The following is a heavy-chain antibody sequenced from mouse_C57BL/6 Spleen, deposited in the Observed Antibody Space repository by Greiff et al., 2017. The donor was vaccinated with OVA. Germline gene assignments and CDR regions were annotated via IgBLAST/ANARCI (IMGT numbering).Heavy chain of an antibody. D-gene: IGHD2-1*01. J-gene: IGHJ3*01. CDR2: IYSGSGST. CDR1: GYPFTSFW. CDR3: AREGAYGNSFAY. V-gene: IGHV1-55*01. Sequence: QVPLQQPGAEPVKPGASVKMSCKASGYPFTSFWITWVKPRPGQGLEWVGDIYSGSGSTNYNEKFKSKATLTVDTSASTAYMQRSSLTSEDSAVDYCAREGAYGNSFAYGGKGTLVTVSA.